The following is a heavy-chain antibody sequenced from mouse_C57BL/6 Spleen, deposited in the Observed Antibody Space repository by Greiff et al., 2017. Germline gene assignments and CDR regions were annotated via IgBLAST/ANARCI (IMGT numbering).Heavy chain of an antibody. CDR1: GFTFSDFY. Sequence: DVQLVESGGGLVQSGRSLRLSCATSGFTFSDFYMEWVRQAPGKGLEWIAASRNKANDSTTEYSASVKGRFIVSTDTSHSILYLQMTALRAALSAGYYCARDEPDWFAYRGQGALGTVSA. J-gene: IGHJ3*01. CDR2: SRNKANDSTT. V-gene: IGHV7-1*01. CDR3: ARDEPDWFAY.